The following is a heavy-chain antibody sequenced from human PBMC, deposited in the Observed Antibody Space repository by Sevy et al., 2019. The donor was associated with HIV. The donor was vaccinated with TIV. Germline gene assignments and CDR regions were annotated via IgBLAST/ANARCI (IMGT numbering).Heavy chain of an antibody. CDR1: GFIFSSYA. CDR3: AREEITGFDY. Sequence: GGSLRLSCAASGFIFSSYAMTWVRQAPGKGLEWVSIISASGGSTYYADSVKGRFTISRDNSKNTLYLQMNSLRAEDTAVYSCAREEITGFDYWGRGTLVTVSS. CDR2: ISASGGST. V-gene: IGHV3-23*01. J-gene: IGHJ4*02. D-gene: IGHD3-16*01.